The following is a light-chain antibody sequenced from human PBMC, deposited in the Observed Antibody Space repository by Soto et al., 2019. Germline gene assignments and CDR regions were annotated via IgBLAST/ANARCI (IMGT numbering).Light chain of an antibody. CDR3: EQYGRSQWT. Sequence: EIVLTQSPGTLSLSPGERATLSCRASQSGSSSYFAWYQQKPGQAPRLLIYGLSSRATGIPDRFSGSGSWRHFTLTISTLEPEDVAVYYWEQYGRSQWTFGQGTKVEL. CDR2: GLS. V-gene: IGKV3-20*01. J-gene: IGKJ1*01. CDR1: QSGSSSY.